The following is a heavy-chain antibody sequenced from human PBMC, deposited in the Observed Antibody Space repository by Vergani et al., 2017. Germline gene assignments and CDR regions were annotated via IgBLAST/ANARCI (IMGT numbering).Heavy chain of an antibody. CDR3: ARASTXYYDSSGYYYVTRGAFDI. J-gene: IGHJ3*02. D-gene: IGHD3-22*01. V-gene: IGHV4-34*01. CDR2: INHSGST. CDR1: GGSFSGYY. Sequence: QVQLQQWGAGLLKPSETLSLTCAVYGGSFSGYYWSWIRQPPGKGLEWIGEINHSGSTNYNPSLKSRVTISVDTSKNQFSLKLSSVTAADTAVYYCARASTXYYDSSGYYYVTRGAFDIWGQGTMVTVSS.